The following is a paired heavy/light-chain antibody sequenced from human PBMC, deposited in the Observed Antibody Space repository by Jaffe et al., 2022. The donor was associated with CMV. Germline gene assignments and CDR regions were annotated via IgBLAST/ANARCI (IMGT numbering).Light chain of an antibody. CDR1: NIGTKS. J-gene: IGLJ3*02. V-gene: IGLV3-21*04. CDR2: YDS. CDR3: QVWDSSSDHWV. Sequence: SYVLTQPPAVSVAPGETARMTCRGSNIGTKSVQWYHQRTGQAPVLVIYYDSGRPSGIPERFSGSNSGGTATLTISRVEAGDEADYYCQVWDSSSDHWVFGGGTKLTVL.
Heavy chain of an antibody. CDR2: ISKDGSKK. Sequence: QVQLVESGGGVVQPGRSLRLSCAASGFVFGVFGIHWVRQAPGKGLEWVGSISKDGSKKIYADSVKGRFTISRDNSKNTVVVQMNSLRPEDTAVYFCAKERSGASPTDYGVDVWGQGTTVVVS. J-gene: IGHJ6*02. CDR3: AKERSGASPTDYGVDV. D-gene: IGHD3-10*01. CDR1: GFVFGVFG. V-gene: IGHV3-30*18.